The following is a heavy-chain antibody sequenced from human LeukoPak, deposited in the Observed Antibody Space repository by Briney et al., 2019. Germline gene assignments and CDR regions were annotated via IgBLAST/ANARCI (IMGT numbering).Heavy chain of an antibody. J-gene: IGHJ4*02. CDR2: IWYDGSNK. Sequence: PGGSPRLSCAASGFTFSSYGMHWVRQAPGKGLEWVAVIWYDGSNKYYADSVKGRFTISRDTPKNTLYLQMNSLRAEDTAVYYCARDRSVRYFDYWGQGALVTVSS. CDR3: ARDRSVRYFDY. D-gene: IGHD2-15*01. CDR1: GFTFSSYG. V-gene: IGHV3-33*01.